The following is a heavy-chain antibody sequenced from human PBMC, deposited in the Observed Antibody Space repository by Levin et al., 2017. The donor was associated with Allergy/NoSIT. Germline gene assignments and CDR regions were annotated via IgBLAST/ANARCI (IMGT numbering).Heavy chain of an antibody. D-gene: IGHD4-17*01. CDR2: IWYDGSNK. J-gene: IGHJ4*02. CDR3: ARGRGDYVFGFDY. CDR1: GFTFSSYG. Sequence: GESLKISCAASGFTFSSYGMHWVRQAPGKGLEWVAVIWYDGSNKYYADSVKGRFTISRDNSKNTRDLQMNSLRAEDTAVYYCARGRGDYVFGFDYWGQGTLVTVSS. V-gene: IGHV3-33*01.